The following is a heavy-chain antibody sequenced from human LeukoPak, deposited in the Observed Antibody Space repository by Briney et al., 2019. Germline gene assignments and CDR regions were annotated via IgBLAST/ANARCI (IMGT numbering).Heavy chain of an antibody. CDR2: INHSGST. Sequence: SETLSLTCAVYGGSFSGYYWSWIRQPPGKGLEWIGEINHSGSTNYNPSLKSRVTISVDTSKNQFSLKLSSVTAADTAVYYCARVKIADRYYYYYYMDVWGKGTTVTISS. V-gene: IGHV4-34*01. J-gene: IGHJ6*03. CDR1: GGSFSGYY. CDR3: ARVKIADRYYYYYYMDV. D-gene: IGHD6-13*01.